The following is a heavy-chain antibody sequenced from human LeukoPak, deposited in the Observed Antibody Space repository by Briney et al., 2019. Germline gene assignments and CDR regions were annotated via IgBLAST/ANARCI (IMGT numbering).Heavy chain of an antibody. J-gene: IGHJ5*02. Sequence: SQTLSLTCAISGDSVSSNSVTWNWIRQSPSRGLEWLGRTYYRSTWYNDYAVSVRGRITVNPDTSKNQFSLHLNSVTPEDTAVYYCARRLTQYDCFDLWGQGILVTVSS. CDR3: ARRLTQYDCFDL. CDR1: GDSVSSNSVT. V-gene: IGHV6-1*01. CDR2: TYYRSTWYN. D-gene: IGHD2-2*01.